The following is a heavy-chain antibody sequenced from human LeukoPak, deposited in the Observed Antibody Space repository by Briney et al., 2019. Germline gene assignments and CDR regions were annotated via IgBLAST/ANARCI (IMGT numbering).Heavy chain of an antibody. Sequence: SETLSLTCAVYGGSFSGYYWSWIRQPPGKGLEWIGEINHSGSTNYNPSLKSRVTISIDTSNNQFYLKLSSLTAADTAVYYCARLPYYYGSGRAYWGQGTLVTVSS. J-gene: IGHJ4*02. CDR2: INHSGST. CDR3: ARLPYYYGSGRAY. D-gene: IGHD3-10*01. V-gene: IGHV4-34*01. CDR1: GGSFSGYY.